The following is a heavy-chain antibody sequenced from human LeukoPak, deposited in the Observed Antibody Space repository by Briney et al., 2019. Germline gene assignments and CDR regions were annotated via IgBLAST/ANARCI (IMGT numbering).Heavy chain of an antibody. CDR1: GGSISSGGYY. Sequence: SETLSLTCTVSGGSISSGGYYWSWIRQHPGKGLEWIEYIYYSGSTYYNPSLKSRVTISVDTSKNQFSLKLSSVTAADTAVYYCASADSSGYYFDYWGQGTLVTVSS. D-gene: IGHD3-22*01. CDR2: IYYSGST. CDR3: ASADSSGYYFDY. J-gene: IGHJ4*02. V-gene: IGHV4-31*03.